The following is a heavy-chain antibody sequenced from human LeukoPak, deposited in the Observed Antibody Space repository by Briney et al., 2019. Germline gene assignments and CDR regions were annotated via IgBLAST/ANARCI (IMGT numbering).Heavy chain of an antibody. J-gene: IGHJ4*02. CDR2: IYHSGST. Sequence: SETLSLTCTLSGYPINNAYYWGWIRQPPGKGLEWIGSIYHSGSTSYNPSLKSRVTISVDTSQNQFSLKLSSVTAADTALYYCARLASITVVRGLFFDYWGQGTLVTVSS. D-gene: IGHD3-10*01. V-gene: IGHV4-38-2*02. CDR1: GYPINNAYY. CDR3: ARLASITVVRGLFFDY.